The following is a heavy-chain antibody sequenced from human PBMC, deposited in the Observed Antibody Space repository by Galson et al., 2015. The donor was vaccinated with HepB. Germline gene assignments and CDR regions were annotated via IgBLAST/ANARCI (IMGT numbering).Heavy chain of an antibody. CDR3: ARDSNGDPWLLGYFDL. CDR2: IKQDGSEK. J-gene: IGHJ2*01. D-gene: IGHD4-17*01. CDR1: GFTFSSYW. V-gene: IGHV3-7*01. Sequence: SLRLSCAASGFTFSSYWMSWVRQAPGKGLEWVANIKQDGSEKYYVDSVKGRFTISRDNAKNSLYLQMNSLRAEDTAVYYCARDSNGDPWLLGYFDLWGRGTLVTVSS.